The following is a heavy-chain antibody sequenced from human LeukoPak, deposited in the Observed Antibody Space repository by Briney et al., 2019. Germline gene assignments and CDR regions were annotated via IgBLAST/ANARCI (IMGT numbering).Heavy chain of an antibody. V-gene: IGHV4-39*07. CDR2: IYYKGDT. CDR3: ARERLSYYYMDA. D-gene: IGHD1-1*01. J-gene: IGHJ6*03. Sequence: SETLSLTCTVSGGSIGSSTYYWVWIRQPPGKGLEWIGSIYYKGDTYYSPSLQSRVSISVATSKNQFSLKLSSVTAADTAVYYCARERLSYYYMDAWGKGTTVTVSS. CDR1: GGSIGSSTYY.